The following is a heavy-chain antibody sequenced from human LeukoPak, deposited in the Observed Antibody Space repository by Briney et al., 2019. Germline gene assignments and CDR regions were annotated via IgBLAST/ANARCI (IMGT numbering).Heavy chain of an antibody. CDR1: GFTFSSYA. D-gene: IGHD3-10*01. CDR2: ISGSGGST. CDR3: AKCSMGGSGGYYGY. V-gene: IGHV3-23*01. J-gene: IGHJ4*02. Sequence: GGSLRLSCAASGFTFSSYAMSWVRQAPGKGLEWVSAISGSGGSTYYADSVKGRFTISRDNSKNTLYLQMNSLRAEDTAVYYCAKCSMGGSGGYYGYWGQGTLVTVSS.